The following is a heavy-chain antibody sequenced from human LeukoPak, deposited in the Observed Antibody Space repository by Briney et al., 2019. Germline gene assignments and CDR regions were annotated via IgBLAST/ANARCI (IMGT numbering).Heavy chain of an antibody. CDR3: ARAPTTYFDY. V-gene: IGHV3-64*01. J-gene: IGHJ4*02. D-gene: IGHD4-17*01. Sequence: GGSLRLSCAASGFTFSSYAMHWVRQAPGKGLEYASAISSNGGSTYYANSVKGRFTISRDNSKNTLYLQMGSLRAEDMAVYYCARAPTTYFDYWGQGTLVTVSS. CDR2: ISSNGGST. CDR1: GFTFSSYA.